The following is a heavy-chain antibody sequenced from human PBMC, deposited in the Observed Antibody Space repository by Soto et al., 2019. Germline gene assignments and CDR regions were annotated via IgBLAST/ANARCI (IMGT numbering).Heavy chain of an antibody. CDR3: PIFYRSRGYEFRV. Sequence: GESLLLSCASSCVTFRIYWMHWVLQAPGPGLVWVSRINSDGSTTTYADSVKGRFTISRDNAKNTLYLQMNSLRAEDAAVYYCPIFYRSRGYEFRVWGQGIPVPV. V-gene: IGHV3-74*03. CDR2: INSDGSTT. CDR1: CVTFRIYW. D-gene: IGHD5-12*01. J-gene: IGHJ4*02.